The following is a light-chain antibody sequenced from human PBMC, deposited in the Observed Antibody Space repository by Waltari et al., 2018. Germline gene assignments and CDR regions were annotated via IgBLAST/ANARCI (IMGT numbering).Light chain of an antibody. J-gene: IGKJ4*01. CDR3: QQPPGT. V-gene: IGKV1-9*01. Sequence: DIQLTQSPSFLSASVGDRVTFTCRASRDIRNYLAWYQQKSGEAPKLLIFAASTLQSGVPSRFSGSGSGTEFTLTISSLQPEDLATYYCQQPPGTFGGGTKL. CDR2: AAS. CDR1: RDIRNY.